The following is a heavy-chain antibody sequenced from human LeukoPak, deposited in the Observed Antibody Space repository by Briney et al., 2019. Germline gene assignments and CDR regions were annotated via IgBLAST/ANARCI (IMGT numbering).Heavy chain of an antibody. V-gene: IGHV3-21*01. Sequence: GGSLRLSCLTSGFAFSRYSMNWVRQAPGKGLEWVSSISYSGPHMFYADSVRGRFTIPRDNAENSLFLQMNSLRAEDTAVYFCASNDYRDEGIDSWGQGTLVTVSS. D-gene: IGHD4-17*01. J-gene: IGHJ4*02. CDR1: GFAFSRYS. CDR2: ISYSGPHM. CDR3: ASNDYRDEGIDS.